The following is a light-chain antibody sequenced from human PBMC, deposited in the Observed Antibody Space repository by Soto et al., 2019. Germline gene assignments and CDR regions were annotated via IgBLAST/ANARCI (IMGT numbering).Light chain of an antibody. Sequence: AIQMTQSPSSLSASVGDRVTITCRASQDIGNDLGWYQQKPGKPPKVLIYDTYTLQSVVPSRFSGSRSGTDVTLTISSLQPEDIASYYCLQDNMYPLTFGGGTKVEIE. CDR2: DTY. V-gene: IGKV1-6*01. J-gene: IGKJ4*01. CDR1: QDIGND. CDR3: LQDNMYPLT.